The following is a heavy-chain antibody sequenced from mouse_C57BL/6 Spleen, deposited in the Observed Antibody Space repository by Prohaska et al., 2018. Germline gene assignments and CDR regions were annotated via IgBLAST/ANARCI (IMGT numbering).Heavy chain of an antibody. CDR2: INPNNGGT. J-gene: IGHJ2*01. V-gene: IGHV1-26*01. CDR1: GYTFTDYY. CDR3: AKGSNYVD. D-gene: IGHD2-5*01. Sequence: GYTFTDYYMNWVKQSHGKSLEWIGDINPNNGGTSYNQKFKGRATLTVDKSSSTAYMELRSLTSEDSAVYYCAKGSNYVDWGQGTTLTVSS.